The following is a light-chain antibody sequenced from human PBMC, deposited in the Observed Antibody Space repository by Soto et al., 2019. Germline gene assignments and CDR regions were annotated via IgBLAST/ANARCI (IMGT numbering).Light chain of an antibody. CDR2: GAS. CDR1: QSVISAY. J-gene: IGKJ5*01. Sequence: DTVFTQSLGTLSLSPGETATLSCRASQSVISAYLAWYQQKPDQAPRLVIYGASGRAAGIPDRFNGSGSGTDFTLTISRLEPEDFAMYYWQQYGSSVFTFGQGTRLEI. V-gene: IGKV3-20*01. CDR3: QQYGSSVFT.